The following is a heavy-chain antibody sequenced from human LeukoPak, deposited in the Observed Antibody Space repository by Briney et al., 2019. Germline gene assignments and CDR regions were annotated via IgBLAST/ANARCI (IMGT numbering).Heavy chain of an antibody. CDR3: ATLVTVTTWSYYFYGMDV. CDR1: GFTFSNYA. V-gene: IGHV3-23*01. CDR2: ISGSGGST. Sequence: GGSLRLSCAASGFTFSNYAMSWVRQAPGKGLEWVSAISGSGGSTSYADSVKGRFTISRDNSKNTLYLQMGSLRAEDTAVYYCATLVTVTTWSYYFYGMDVWGQGTAVTVSS. D-gene: IGHD4-17*01. J-gene: IGHJ6*02.